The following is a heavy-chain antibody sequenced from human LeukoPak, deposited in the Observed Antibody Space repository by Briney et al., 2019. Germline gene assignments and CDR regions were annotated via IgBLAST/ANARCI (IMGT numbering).Heavy chain of an antibody. J-gene: IGHJ2*01. CDR1: GYTFTGYF. D-gene: IGHD3-10*01. V-gene: IGHV1-2*06. Sequence: ASVKVSCKASGYTFTGYFIHWVRQAPGQGLEWMGRINPNNGGTKYAQKFQDRVTMTRDTSISTAYMELSRLRSDDTAMYYCARGRQMSINWYFDLWGRGTQVTVAS. CDR2: INPNNGGT. CDR3: ARGRQMSINWYFDL.